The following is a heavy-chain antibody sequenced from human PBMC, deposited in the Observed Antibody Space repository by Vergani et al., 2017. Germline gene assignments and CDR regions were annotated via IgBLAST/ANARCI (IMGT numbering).Heavy chain of an antibody. CDR1: GGSFSGYY. D-gene: IGHD3-22*01. V-gene: IGHV4-34*01. Sequence: QVQLQQWGAGLLKPSETLSLTCAVYGGSFSGYYWSWIRQPPGKGLEWIGEINHSGSTNYNPSLKSRVTISVDTSKNQFSLKLSSVTAAYTAVYYCASEWLLPKRRWFDPWGQGTLVTVSS. CDR3: ASEWLLPKRRWFDP. J-gene: IGHJ5*02. CDR2: INHSGST.